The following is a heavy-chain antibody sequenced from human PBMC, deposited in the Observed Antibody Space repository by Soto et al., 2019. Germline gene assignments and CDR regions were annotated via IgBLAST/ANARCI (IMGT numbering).Heavy chain of an antibody. J-gene: IGHJ6*02. V-gene: IGHV3-30*18. D-gene: IGHD6-13*01. CDR2: ISFDGIKK. CDR3: AKPIVAAGYYGMDV. Sequence: GGSLRLSCAASGFTFRSYDMHWVRQAPGKGLEWMGVISFDGIKKYYADSVKGRFTISRDSSKNKLYLQMNSLRPEDTAVYYCAKPIVAAGYYGMDVWGQGTTVTVSS. CDR1: GFTFRSYD.